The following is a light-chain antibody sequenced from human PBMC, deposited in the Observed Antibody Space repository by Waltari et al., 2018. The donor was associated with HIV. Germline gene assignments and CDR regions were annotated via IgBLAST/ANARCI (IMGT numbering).Light chain of an antibody. V-gene: IGLV1-40*01. CDR3: QSYDSGRRV. Sequence: QSVLPQPPSVSGAPGQRVTISCTGSRSNIGAGYAVHWYQQLPGTAPKLVIYDNFNRTSGVPDRFSGSKSGTSASLAITGLQAEDEADYYCQSYDSGRRVFGGGTKLAVL. CDR1: RSNIGAGYA. J-gene: IGLJ3*02. CDR2: DNF.